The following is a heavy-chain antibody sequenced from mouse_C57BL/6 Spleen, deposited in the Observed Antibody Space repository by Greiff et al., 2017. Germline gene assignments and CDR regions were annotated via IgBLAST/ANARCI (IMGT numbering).Heavy chain of an antibody. D-gene: IGHD2-5*01. CDR1: GFTFSSYA. CDR2: ISSGGDYI. V-gene: IGHV5-9-1*02. CDR3: TRDGYYSNYVGWYFDV. J-gene: IGHJ1*03. Sequence: EVKLVESGEGLVKPGGSLKLSCAASGFTFSSYAMSWVRQTPEKRLEWVAYISSGGDYIDYADTVKGRFTISRDNARNTLYLQMSSLKSEDTAMYYCTRDGYYSNYVGWYFDVWGTGTTVTVSS.